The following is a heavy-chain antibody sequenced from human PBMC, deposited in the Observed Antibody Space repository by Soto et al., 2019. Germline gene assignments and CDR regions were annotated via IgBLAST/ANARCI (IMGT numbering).Heavy chain of an antibody. Sequence: QVHLVQSGSEVKNPGASVKVSCKASGYTFTNYGISWVRQAPGQGLEWVGWINAENGHTNYAQKFQGRVTITADTSTATGYMDLRSLRSDDTAVYYCARDIRYGVDYWGQGTLVTVSS. CDR2: INAENGHT. CDR3: ARDIRYGVDY. CDR1: GYTFTNYG. D-gene: IGHD3-16*02. J-gene: IGHJ4*02. V-gene: IGHV1-18*01.